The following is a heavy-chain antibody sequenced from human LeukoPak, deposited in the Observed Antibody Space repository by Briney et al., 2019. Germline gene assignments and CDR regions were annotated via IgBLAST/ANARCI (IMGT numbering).Heavy chain of an antibody. Sequence: GGSLRLSCAASGFTFSTYIMNWVRQTPGKGLEWVSSISTSTSYIYYADSVKGRFTISRDNSKNTLYLQMNSLRAEDAAVYFCAKAPVTSCRGAYCYPFDSWGQGTLVTVSS. D-gene: IGHD2-21*01. CDR3: AKAPVTSCRGAYCYPFDS. CDR1: GFTFSTYI. CDR2: ISTSTSYI. V-gene: IGHV3-21*04. J-gene: IGHJ4*02.